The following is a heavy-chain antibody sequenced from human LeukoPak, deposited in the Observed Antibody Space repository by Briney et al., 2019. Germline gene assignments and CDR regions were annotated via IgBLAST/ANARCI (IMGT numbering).Heavy chain of an antibody. CDR2: ISANNGDT. CDR1: GYTFTSYG. CDR3: ARDPPGLTLGSPGDY. J-gene: IGHJ4*02. D-gene: IGHD3-16*01. V-gene: IGHV1-18*01. Sequence: ASVKVSCKASGYTFTSYGIAWVRQAPGQGLQWMGWISANNGDTSYSQKLQGRFTMTTDTSTNTAYMELRSLTSDDTAVYYCARDPPGLTLGSPGDYWGQGTLVIVSS.